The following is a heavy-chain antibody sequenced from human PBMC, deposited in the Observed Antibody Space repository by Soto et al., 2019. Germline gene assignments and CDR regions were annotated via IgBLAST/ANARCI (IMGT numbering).Heavy chain of an antibody. CDR3: AKKGGGLLWFGESPDPFDY. V-gene: IGHV3-23*01. CDR1: GFTFSSYA. D-gene: IGHD3-10*01. CDR2: ISGSGGST. Sequence: GGSLRLSCAASGFTFSSYAMSWVRQAPGKGLEWVSAISGSGGSTYYADSVKGRFTISRDNSKHTLYLQMNSLRAEDTAVYYCAKKGGGLLWFGESPDPFDYWGQGTLVTVSS. J-gene: IGHJ4*02.